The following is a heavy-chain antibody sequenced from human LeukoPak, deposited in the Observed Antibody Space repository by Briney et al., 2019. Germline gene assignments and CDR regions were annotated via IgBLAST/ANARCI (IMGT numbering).Heavy chain of an antibody. CDR2: IYYSGGT. J-gene: IGHJ4*02. CDR3: ARAGSSHHYFDY. CDR1: GGSINYYY. Sequence: SETLSLTCTVSGGSINYYYWMWIRQPPGKGLEWIGYIYYSGGTHYNPSLKSRVTMLVDTSKNQFSLKLTAVTAADTAVYYCARAGSSHHYFDYWGQGTLVTVSS. D-gene: IGHD1-26*01. V-gene: IGHV4-59*01.